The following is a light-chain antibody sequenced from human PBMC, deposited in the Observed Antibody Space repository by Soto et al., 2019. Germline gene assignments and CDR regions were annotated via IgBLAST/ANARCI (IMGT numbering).Light chain of an antibody. J-gene: IGKJ4*01. V-gene: IGKV3-15*01. CDR2: AAS. CDR1: QSVSSG. Sequence: EIVMTQSPATLSVSPGERATLSCRAGQSVSSGLAWYQQKPGQTPRLLIYAASTRATGIPARFSGSGSGTEFLLTVSSLQSEDFAVYYWQQYNNWPLTFGGGTKVEIK. CDR3: QQYNNWPLT.